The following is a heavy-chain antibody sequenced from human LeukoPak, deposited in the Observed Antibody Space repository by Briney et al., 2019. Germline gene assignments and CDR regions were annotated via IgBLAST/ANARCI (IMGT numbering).Heavy chain of an antibody. CDR1: GESFSGYY. Sequence: PSETLSLTCAVYGESFSGYYWAWIRQPPGKGLEWIGEINHAGRTNYKPSLKSRVTISVDTSKNQFSLKLSSVTAADTAVYYCARGRLRGSSPDYWGQGTLVTVSS. D-gene: IGHD5-12*01. V-gene: IGHV4-34*01. CDR2: INHAGRT. J-gene: IGHJ4*02. CDR3: ARGRLRGSSPDY.